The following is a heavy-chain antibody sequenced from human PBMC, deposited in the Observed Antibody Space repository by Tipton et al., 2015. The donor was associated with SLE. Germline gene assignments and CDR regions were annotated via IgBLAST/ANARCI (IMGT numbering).Heavy chain of an antibody. CDR3: ASPQLGIDAFDI. D-gene: IGHD7-27*01. CDR1: GGSFSGYY. J-gene: IGHJ3*02. CDR2: INHSGST. V-gene: IGHV4-34*01. Sequence: TLPLTCAVYGGSFSGYYWSWIRQPPGKGLEWIGEINHSGSTNYNPSLKSRVTISVGTSKNQFSLKLSSVTAADTAVYYCASPQLGIDAFDIWGQGTMVTVSS.